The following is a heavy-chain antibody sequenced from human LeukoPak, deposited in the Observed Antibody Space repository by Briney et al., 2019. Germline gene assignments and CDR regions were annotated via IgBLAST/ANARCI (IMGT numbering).Heavy chain of an antibody. CDR1: GGSISSSSYY. J-gene: IGHJ2*01. V-gene: IGHV4-39*07. Sequence: SETLSLTCTVSGGSISSSSYYWGWIRQPPGKGLEWIGEINHSGSTNYNPSLKSRVTISVDTSKNQFSLKLSSVTAADTAVYYCARFQATTLINKYFDLWGRGTLVTVSS. D-gene: IGHD5-12*01. CDR3: ARFQATTLINKYFDL. CDR2: INHSGST.